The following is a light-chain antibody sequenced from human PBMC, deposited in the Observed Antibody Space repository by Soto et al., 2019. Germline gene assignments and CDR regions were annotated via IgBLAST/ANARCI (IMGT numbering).Light chain of an antibody. CDR2: EAS. CDR1: QSVSSY. Sequence: EIVLTQSPATLSLSPGERATLSCRASQSVSSYLAWYQQKPGQAPRLLIYEASSRTTGIPARFSGSGSGTDFTLTISSLEPEDFAVYYCQQRSNPITFGQGTRLEIK. V-gene: IGKV3-11*01. J-gene: IGKJ5*01. CDR3: QQRSNPIT.